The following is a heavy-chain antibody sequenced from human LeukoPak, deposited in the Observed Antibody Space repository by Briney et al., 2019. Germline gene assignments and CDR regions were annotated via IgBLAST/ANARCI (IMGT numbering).Heavy chain of an antibody. Sequence: GGSLRLSCAASGFTFSSYAMHWVRQAPGKGLEWVAAIKYDGSNKYYADSVKGRFTISRDNPKNTLYLQMNSLRAEDTAVYYCARESGYSSSWYLDVGYWGQGTLVTVSS. CDR1: GFTFSSYA. J-gene: IGHJ4*02. D-gene: IGHD6-13*01. V-gene: IGHV3-30*04. CDR2: IKYDGSNK. CDR3: ARESGYSSSWYLDVGY.